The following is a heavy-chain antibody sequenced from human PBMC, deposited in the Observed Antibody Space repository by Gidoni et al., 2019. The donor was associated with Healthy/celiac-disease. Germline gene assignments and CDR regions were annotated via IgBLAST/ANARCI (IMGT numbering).Heavy chain of an antibody. Sequence: QVQLVQSGAEVKKPGSSVKVSCKASGGTYSSYAISRLRQAPGQGFEWMGGIIPIFGTANYAQKFQGRVTITADESTSTAYMELSSLRSEDTAVYYCAGGFTVSAPPGFDPWGQGTLVTVSS. D-gene: IGHD4-17*01. CDR2: IIPIFGTA. V-gene: IGHV1-69*01. CDR1: GGTYSSYA. CDR3: AGGFTVSAPPGFDP. J-gene: IGHJ5*02.